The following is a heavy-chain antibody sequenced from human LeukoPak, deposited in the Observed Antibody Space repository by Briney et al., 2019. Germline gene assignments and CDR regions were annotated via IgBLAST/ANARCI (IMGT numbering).Heavy chain of an antibody. J-gene: IGHJ4*02. CDR2: INQDESEK. CDR3: AKDLSGYSYGYGFYY. CDR1: GFTFSRYW. Sequence: GGSLRLSCAGAGFTFSRYWMTWVRQAPGKGLEWVANINQDESEKYYVDSVEGRFTISRDNAKKSVYLQMNSLRTEDTAVYYCAKDLSGYSYGYGFYYWGQGTLVTVSS. D-gene: IGHD5-18*01. V-gene: IGHV3-7*01.